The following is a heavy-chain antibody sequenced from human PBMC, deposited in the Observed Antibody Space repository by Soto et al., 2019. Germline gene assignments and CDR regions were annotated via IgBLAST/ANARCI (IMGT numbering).Heavy chain of an antibody. Sequence: SETLSLTCNVSGDSRNSGAYYWTWIRQSPGRGLEWSGHIYHTGSTNYNPSLRSRLTISLDTSKNHFSLTLKSVNAVDTGVYYCARSWGGDCYSHWGQGTLVTVSS. D-gene: IGHD2-21*01. CDR2: IYHTGST. CDR3: ARSWGGDCYSH. J-gene: IGHJ4*02. CDR1: GDSRNSGAYY. V-gene: IGHV4-61*03.